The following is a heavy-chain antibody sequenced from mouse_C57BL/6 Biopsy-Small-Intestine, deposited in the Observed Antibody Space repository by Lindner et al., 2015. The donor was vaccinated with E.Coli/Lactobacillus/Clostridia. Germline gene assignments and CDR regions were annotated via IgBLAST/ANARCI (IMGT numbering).Heavy chain of an antibody. Sequence: VQLQESGAELVKPGASVKISRKASGYAFSSYWMNWVKQRPGKGLEWIGQIYPGDGDTNYNGKFKGKATLTADKSSSTAYMHLSSLTSEDSAVYFCARWGGYYGAWFAYWGQGTLVTVSA. D-gene: IGHD2-3*01. V-gene: IGHV1-80*01. CDR2: IYPGDGDT. CDR1: GYAFSSYW. J-gene: IGHJ3*01. CDR3: ARWGGYYGAWFAY.